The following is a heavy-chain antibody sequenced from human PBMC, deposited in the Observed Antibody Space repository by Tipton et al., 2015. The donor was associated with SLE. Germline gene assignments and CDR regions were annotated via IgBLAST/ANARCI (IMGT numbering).Heavy chain of an antibody. CDR2: IHHSGNT. D-gene: IGHD1/OR15-1a*01. V-gene: IGHV4-38-2*01. J-gene: IGHJ3*02. CDR1: GYSVSSGYT. CDR3: AREHPGLERAFDI. Sequence: TLSLTCDVSGYSVSSGYTWGWIRQPPRKGLEWIGNIHHSGNTYYNPSLKSRVTISVDMSKNQFSLKLSSVTAADTAVYYCAREHPGLERAFDIWGQGTMVTVSS.